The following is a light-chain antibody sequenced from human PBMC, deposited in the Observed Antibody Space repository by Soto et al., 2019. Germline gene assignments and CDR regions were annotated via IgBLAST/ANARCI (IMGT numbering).Light chain of an antibody. CDR2: KAS. CDR1: QSISSW. J-gene: IGKJ2*01. Sequence: DIQMTQSPSTLSASVGGRVIITCRDSQSISSWLAWYQQKPGKAPKLLIYKASTLESGVPSRFSGSGSGTEFTLTISSLQPDDFATYYCHQYNSYPYTFGPGTNLEIK. CDR3: HQYNSYPYT. V-gene: IGKV1-5*03.